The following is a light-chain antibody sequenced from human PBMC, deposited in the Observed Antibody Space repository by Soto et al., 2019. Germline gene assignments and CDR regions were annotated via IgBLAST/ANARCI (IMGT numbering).Light chain of an antibody. J-gene: IGKJ4*01. V-gene: IGKV1-9*01. Sequence: DIQLTQSPSFLSASVGDTVTITCRASQGISSFLAWYQEKPGKAPQLLIHTASTLQSGVPSRFSGRGSGTEFTLTISTLQPEDFATYYCQQFNSYPLTFGGGTKVEI. CDR1: QGISSF. CDR3: QQFNSYPLT. CDR2: TAS.